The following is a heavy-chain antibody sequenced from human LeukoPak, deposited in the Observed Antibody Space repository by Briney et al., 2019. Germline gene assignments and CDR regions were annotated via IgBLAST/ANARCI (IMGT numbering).Heavy chain of an antibody. CDR3: ARDRVGATRGPFDY. CDR2: ISYDGSNK. V-gene: IGHV3-30-3*01. D-gene: IGHD1-26*01. J-gene: IGHJ4*02. Sequence: GGSLRLSCAASGFTFGSYAMHWVRQAPGKGLEWVAVISYDGSNKYYADSVKGRFTISRDNSKNTLYLQMNSLRAEDTAVHYCARDRVGATRGPFDYWGQGTLVTVSS. CDR1: GFTFGSYA.